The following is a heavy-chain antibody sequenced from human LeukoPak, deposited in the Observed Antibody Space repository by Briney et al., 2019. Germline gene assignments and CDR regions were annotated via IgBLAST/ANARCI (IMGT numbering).Heavy chain of an antibody. CDR3: ARDITGYNTYYDFWSGYYHYYYYYMDV. J-gene: IGHJ6*03. CDR1: GYTFTSYA. V-gene: IGHV7-4-1*02. Sequence: ASVKVSCKASGYTFTSYAMNWVRQAPGQGLEWMGWINTNTGNPTYAQGFTGRFVFSLDTSVSTAYLQIRRLKAEDTAVYYCARDITGYNTYYDFWSGYYHYYYYYMDVWGKGTTVTVSS. D-gene: IGHD3-3*01. CDR2: INTNTGNP.